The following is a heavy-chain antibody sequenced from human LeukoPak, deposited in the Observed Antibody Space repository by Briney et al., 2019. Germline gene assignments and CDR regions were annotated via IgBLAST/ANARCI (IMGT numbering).Heavy chain of an antibody. CDR2: IYAGGNT. Sequence: GGSLRLSCAASGFMVGHKYMSWVRQAPGKGLEWLSVIYAGGNTYSADSVKGRFTISRDNSRNTVYLQMNNLRDDDTAVYYCARDDLTVGYDSPPLSNWGQGTMVTVSS. CDR1: GFMVGHKY. V-gene: IGHV3-66*01. CDR3: ARDDLTVGYDSPPLSN. J-gene: IGHJ3*01. D-gene: IGHD3-22*01.